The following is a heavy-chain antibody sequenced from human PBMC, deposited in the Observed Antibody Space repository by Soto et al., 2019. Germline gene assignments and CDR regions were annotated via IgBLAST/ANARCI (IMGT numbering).Heavy chain of an antibody. Sequence: QVQLVQSGAEVKKPGASVKVSCKASGYTFTSYYMHWVRQAPGQGLEWMGLINPSGGSTSYAQKFQGRVTMTRDTSTSTVYMELSSLRSEDTAVYYCARDGFGYGDWFDPWGQGTLVTVSS. J-gene: IGHJ5*02. D-gene: IGHD3-10*01. V-gene: IGHV1-46*03. CDR1: GYTFTSYY. CDR3: ARDGFGYGDWFDP. CDR2: INPSGGST.